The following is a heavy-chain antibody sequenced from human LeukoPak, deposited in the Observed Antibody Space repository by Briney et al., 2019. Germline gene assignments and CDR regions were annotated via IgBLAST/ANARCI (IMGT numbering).Heavy chain of an antibody. D-gene: IGHD3-22*01. V-gene: IGHV1-2*02. CDR3: ARRSYYDINTFDP. J-gene: IGHJ5*02. CDR1: AYTFTGYY. CDR2: INPNSGGT. Sequence: ASVKVSCRASAYTFTGYYLHWVRQATGQRHDWMGWINPNSGGTNYAQKFQGRVTMTRDTSISTAYMELSRLRSDDTAVYYCARRSYYDINTFDPWGQGTLVTVSS.